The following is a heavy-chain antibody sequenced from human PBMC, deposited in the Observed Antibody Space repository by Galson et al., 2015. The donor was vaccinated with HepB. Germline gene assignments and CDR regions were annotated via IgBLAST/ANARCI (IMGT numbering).Heavy chain of an antibody. V-gene: IGHV3-7*03. Sequence: SPRLSCAVSGFTFNNYWMTWVRQAPGKGLEWVANINEDGSEKYYVDSVKGRFTLSRDNAKTSLYLQVNSLRAEDTAVYYCARRTAVAGLDSWGQGTLVTVSS. CDR2: INEDGSEK. J-gene: IGHJ4*02. CDR1: GFTFNNYW. CDR3: ARRTAVAGLDS. D-gene: IGHD6-19*01.